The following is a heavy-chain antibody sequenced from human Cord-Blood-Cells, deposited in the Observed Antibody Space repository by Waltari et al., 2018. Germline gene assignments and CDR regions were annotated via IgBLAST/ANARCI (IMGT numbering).Heavy chain of an antibody. D-gene: IGHD2-2*01. V-gene: IGHV4-39*01. CDR2: IYYSGST. CDR1: GGSISSSSYC. J-gene: IGHJ3*02. Sequence: QLQLQESGPGLVKPSETLSLTCTVSGGSISSSSYCWGWIRQPPGKGLEWIGSIYYSGSTYYHPSLTSRVTIAVDTSKNQFSLKLSSVTAADTAVYYCARRVGYCSSTSCYDAFDIWGQGTMVTVSS. CDR3: ARRVGYCSSTSCYDAFDI.